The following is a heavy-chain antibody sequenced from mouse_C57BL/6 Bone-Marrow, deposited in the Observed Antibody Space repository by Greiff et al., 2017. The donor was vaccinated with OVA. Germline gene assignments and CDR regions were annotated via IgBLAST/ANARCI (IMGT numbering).Heavy chain of an antibody. CDR2: IRSKSNNYAT. J-gene: IGHJ3*01. D-gene: IGHD1-1*01. CDR3: VRPDYDGSSWFAY. CDR1: GFSFNTYA. Sequence: VTLVASGGGLVQPKGSLKLSCAASGFSFNTYAMNWVRQAPGKGLEWVARIRSKSNNYATYYADSVKDRFTISRDDSESMLYLQMNNLKTEDTAMYYCVRPDYDGSSWFAYWVQGTLVTVSA. V-gene: IGHV10-1*01.